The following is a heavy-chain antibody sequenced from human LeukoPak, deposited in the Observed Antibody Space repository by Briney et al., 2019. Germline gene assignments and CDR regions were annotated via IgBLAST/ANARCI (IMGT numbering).Heavy chain of an antibody. CDR2: ISSDGSDT. Sequence: GGSLRLSCAASGFTFSSYWMHWVRQAPGKGLVWVSRISSDGSDTTYADSVKGRFTISRDNAKKTLYLQMNSLRAEDTAVYYCACRGYYDSSGYYMYFQHWGQGTLVTVSS. CDR3: ACRGYYDSSGYYMYFQH. V-gene: IGHV3-74*01. J-gene: IGHJ1*01. CDR1: GFTFSSYW. D-gene: IGHD3-22*01.